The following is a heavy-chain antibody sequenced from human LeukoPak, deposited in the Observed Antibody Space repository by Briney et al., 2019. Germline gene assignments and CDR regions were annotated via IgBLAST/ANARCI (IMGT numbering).Heavy chain of an antibody. J-gene: IGHJ4*02. CDR3: TRDRNDFWSGYFDY. CDR1: GFTFSSYW. CDR2: IKQDGSEK. V-gene: IGHV3-7*01. Sequence: GGSLRLSCAASGFTFSSYWMSWVRQAPGKGLEWVAHIKQDGSEKFYVDSVKGRFTISRDNTKNSLYLQMNGLRAEDTAVYYCTRDRNDFWSGYFDYWGQGSLVTVSS. D-gene: IGHD3-3*01.